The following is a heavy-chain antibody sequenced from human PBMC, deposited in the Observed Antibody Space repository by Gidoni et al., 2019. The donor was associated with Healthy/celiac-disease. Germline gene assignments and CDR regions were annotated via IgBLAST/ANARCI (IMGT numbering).Heavy chain of an antibody. Sequence: VQLVESGGGLVKPGGSLSLSCAASGFPFSNAWMRWVRQAPGKGLEWVGRIKSKTDGGTTDYAAPVKGRVTISRDDSKNTLYLQMNSLKTEDTAVYYCTTDSGDPDGYKSGAFDIWGQGTMVTVSS. D-gene: IGHD5-12*01. V-gene: IGHV3-15*01. J-gene: IGHJ3*02. CDR3: TTDSGDPDGYKSGAFDI. CDR1: GFPFSNAW. CDR2: IKSKTDGGTT.